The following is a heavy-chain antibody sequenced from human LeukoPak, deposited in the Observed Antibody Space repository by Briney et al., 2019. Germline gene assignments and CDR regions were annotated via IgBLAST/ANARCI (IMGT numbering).Heavy chain of an antibody. Sequence: SETLSLTCTVSGGSISSTSYYWAWIRQPPGKGLEWIGSIYYSGNTYYNATLKSRVTISVDTSKNQFSLKLSSVTAADTAVYYCARQNFYCSGGTCHDYWGQGTLVTVSS. D-gene: IGHD2-15*01. CDR3: ARQNFYCSGGTCHDY. CDR1: GGSISSTSYY. J-gene: IGHJ4*02. V-gene: IGHV4-39*01. CDR2: IYYSGNT.